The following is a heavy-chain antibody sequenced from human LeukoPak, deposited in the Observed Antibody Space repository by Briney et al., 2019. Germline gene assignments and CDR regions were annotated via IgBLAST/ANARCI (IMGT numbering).Heavy chain of an antibody. D-gene: IGHD6-13*01. V-gene: IGHV4-61*08. CDR2: IYYSGST. CDR1: GGSISSGGYY. J-gene: IGHJ5*02. CDR3: ATTAAAGTRLAWFDP. Sequence: SETLSLTCTVSGGSISSGGYYWSWIRQHPGKGLEWIGYIYYSGSTNYNPSLKSRVTISVDTSKNQFSLKLSSVTAADTAVYYCATTAAAGTRLAWFDPWGQGTLVTVSS.